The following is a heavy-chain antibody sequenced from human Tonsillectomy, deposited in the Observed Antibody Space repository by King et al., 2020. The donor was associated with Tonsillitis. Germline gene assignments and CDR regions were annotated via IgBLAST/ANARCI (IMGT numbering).Heavy chain of an antibody. V-gene: IGHV5-10-1*03. J-gene: IGHJ5*02. CDR1: SYNFTNYW. Sequence: VQLVESGAEVKKPGESLRISCEGSSYNFTNYWISWVRQMPGKGLEWMGRIDPSDSYTNYSPSFQGHVTISADKSISTAYLQWSSLKASDTAIYYCARQLSIASSGLLYNWFDPWGQGTLVTVSS. CDR3: ARQLSIASSGLLYNWFDP. CDR2: IDPSDSYT. D-gene: IGHD6-13*01.